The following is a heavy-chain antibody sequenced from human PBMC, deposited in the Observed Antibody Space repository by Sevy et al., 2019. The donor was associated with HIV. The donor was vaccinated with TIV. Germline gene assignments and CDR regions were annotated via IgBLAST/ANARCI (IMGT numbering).Heavy chain of an antibody. Sequence: GGSLRLSCAASGFIFSSFGMHWVRQAPGKGLEWVAFIHYKGSDKYYADAVKGRYTISRDNSKNTVYLQMRSLRAEDTALYYCAKDCSTGWYGYYYGMDVRGQGTTVTVSS. CDR2: IHYKGSDK. J-gene: IGHJ6*02. CDR3: AKDCSTGWYGYYYGMDV. V-gene: IGHV3-30*02. D-gene: IGHD6-19*01. CDR1: GFIFSSFG.